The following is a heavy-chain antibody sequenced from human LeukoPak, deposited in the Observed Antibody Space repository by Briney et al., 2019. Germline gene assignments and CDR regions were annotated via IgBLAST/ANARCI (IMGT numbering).Heavy chain of an antibody. Sequence: GGALRLSCAASGFTFSTYGMHWVRQAPGKGLEWVAFIRYDGSNTYNADSVQGRFTISRDNSKNTLYLQMNSLGAEDTALYYCAKDLGWQLWLPGYFDYWGQGTLVTVSS. CDR3: AKDLGWQLWLPGYFDY. J-gene: IGHJ4*02. D-gene: IGHD5-18*01. CDR1: GFTFSTYG. CDR2: IRYDGSNT. V-gene: IGHV3-30*02.